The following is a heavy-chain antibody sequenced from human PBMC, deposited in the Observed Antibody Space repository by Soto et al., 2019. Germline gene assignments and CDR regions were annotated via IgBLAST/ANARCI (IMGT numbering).Heavy chain of an antibody. Sequence: SETLSLTCAVYGGSFSGYYWSWIRQPPGKGLEWIGEINHSGSTNYNPSLKSRVTISVDTSKNQFSLKLSSVTAADTAVYYCARNRLRTGTTRGAWFDPWGQGTLVTVSS. J-gene: IGHJ5*02. D-gene: IGHD1-1*01. V-gene: IGHV4-34*01. CDR2: INHSGST. CDR1: GGSFSGYY. CDR3: ARNRLRTGTTRGAWFDP.